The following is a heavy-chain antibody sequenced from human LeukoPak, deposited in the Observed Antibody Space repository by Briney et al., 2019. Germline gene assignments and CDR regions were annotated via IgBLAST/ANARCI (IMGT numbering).Heavy chain of an antibody. CDR3: AKGYSSSWYGANFDY. J-gene: IGHJ4*02. Sequence: GRSLRLSCAASGFTFDDYAMHWVRQTPGKGLEWVSGINWNSGRIGYADSVKGRFTISRDNAKNSLYLQMNSLRAEDTALYYCAKGYSSSWYGANFDYWGQGTLVTVSS. CDR1: GFTFDDYA. D-gene: IGHD6-13*01. V-gene: IGHV3-9*01. CDR2: INWNSGRI.